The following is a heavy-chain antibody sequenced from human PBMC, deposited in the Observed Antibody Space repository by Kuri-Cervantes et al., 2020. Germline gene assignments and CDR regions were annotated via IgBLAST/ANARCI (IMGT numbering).Heavy chain of an antibody. CDR1: GGTFSSYT. V-gene: IGHV1-69*02. CDR3: ARRTPDWRIDY. J-gene: IGHJ4*02. CDR2: IIPILGIA. Sequence: SVKVSCKASGGTFSSYTISWVRQAPGQGLEWMGRIIPILGIANYAQKFQGRVTITADKSTSTAYMELSRLRSDDTAAYYCARRTPDWRIDYWGQGTLVTVSS. D-gene: IGHD3-3*01.